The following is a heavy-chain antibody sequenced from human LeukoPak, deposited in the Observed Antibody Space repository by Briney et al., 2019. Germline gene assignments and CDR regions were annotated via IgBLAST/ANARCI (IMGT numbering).Heavy chain of an antibody. Sequence: ASVKVSCKASGYTFTGYYMHWVRQAPGRGLAWMGWINPNSGGTNYAQKFQGRVTMTRDTSISTAYMELSRLRSDDTAVYYCARDPQDLGSWLTKVYYYYYMDVWGKGPTVTVSS. CDR2: INPNSGGT. CDR3: ARDPQDLGSWLTKVYYYYYMDV. V-gene: IGHV1-2*02. CDR1: GYTFTGYY. J-gene: IGHJ6*03. D-gene: IGHD6-13*01.